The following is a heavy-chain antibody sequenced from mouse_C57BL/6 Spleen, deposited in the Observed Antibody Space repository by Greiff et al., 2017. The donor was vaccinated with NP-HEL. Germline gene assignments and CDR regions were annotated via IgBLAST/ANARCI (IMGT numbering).Heavy chain of an antibody. Sequence: VKLQPSGPELVKPGASVKISCKASGYAFSSSWMNWVKQRPGKGLEWIGRIYPGDGDTNYNGKFKGKATLTADNTSSTAYLQLSSLTSEDSAVYFCARSVHGSYYCDYWGQGTTLTVSS. V-gene: IGHV1-82*01. CDR1: GYAFSSSW. J-gene: IGHJ2*01. CDR3: ARSVHGSYYCDY. D-gene: IGHD1-1*01. CDR2: IYPGDGDT.